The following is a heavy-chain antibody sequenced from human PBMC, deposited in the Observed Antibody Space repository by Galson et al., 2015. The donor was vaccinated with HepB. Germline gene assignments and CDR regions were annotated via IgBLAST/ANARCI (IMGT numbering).Heavy chain of an antibody. D-gene: IGHD5-18*01. V-gene: IGHV3-64D*06. J-gene: IGHJ4*02. Sequence: SLRLSCAASGFTFNSYAMHWVRQAPGKGLEYVSTVSDNGGSTYYADSMKGRFTISRDNSKNTLYLQMSSLRAEDTAIYYCVKGGYNYGRGAYFDCWGQGTLVTVSS. CDR3: VKGGYNYGRGAYFDC. CDR1: GFTFNSYA. CDR2: VSDNGGST.